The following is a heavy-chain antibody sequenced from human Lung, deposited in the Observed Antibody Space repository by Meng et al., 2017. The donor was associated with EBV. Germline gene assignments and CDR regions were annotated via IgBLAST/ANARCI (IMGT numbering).Heavy chain of an antibody. D-gene: IGHD3-10*01. Sequence: QVQLGQSGAGVKKPGPSVKVSCQASGYTFTNYAMHWVRQAPGQRLEWMGWINAGNGNTKYSQKFQGRVTITRDTSASTAYMELSSLRSEDTAVYYCARDQGAWFGEAPRFDYWGQGTLVTVSS. V-gene: IGHV1-3*01. CDR1: GYTFTNYA. CDR2: INAGNGNT. J-gene: IGHJ4*02. CDR3: ARDQGAWFGEAPRFDY.